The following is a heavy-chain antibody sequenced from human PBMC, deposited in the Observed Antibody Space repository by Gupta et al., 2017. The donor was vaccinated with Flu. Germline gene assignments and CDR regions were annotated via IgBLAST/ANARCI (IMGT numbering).Heavy chain of an antibody. Sequence: EVQLLESGGGLVQPGGSLRLSCAVSGVSGTTFRNYAMAWVRQAPGKGLEWVSTISVSGVKTYYVDSVKGRFTISRDNSKNTLYLHMTSLRAEDTAVYYCANIYGDKSLSGYDLDYWGQGTLVTVSS. CDR3: ANIYGDKSLSGYDLDY. CDR2: ISVSGVKT. J-gene: IGHJ4*02. D-gene: IGHD4-17*01. CDR1: GVSGTTFRNYA. V-gene: IGHV3-23*01.